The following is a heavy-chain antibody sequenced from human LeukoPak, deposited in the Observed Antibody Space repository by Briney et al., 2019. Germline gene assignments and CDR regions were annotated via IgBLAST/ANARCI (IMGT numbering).Heavy chain of an antibody. CDR1: GYTFTSYG. CDR2: ISAYNGNT. J-gene: IGHJ4*02. V-gene: IGHV1-18*01. Sequence: ASAKVSCKASGYTFTSYGISWVRQAPGQGLEWMGWISAYNGNTNYAQKLQGRVTMTTDTSTSTAYMELRSLRSDDTAAYYCARAGRYSSGWYTGKQFDYWGQGTLVTVSS. CDR3: ARAGRYSSGWYTGKQFDY. D-gene: IGHD6-19*01.